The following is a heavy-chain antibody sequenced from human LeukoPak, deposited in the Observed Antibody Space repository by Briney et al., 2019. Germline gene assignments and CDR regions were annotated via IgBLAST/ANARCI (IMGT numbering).Heavy chain of an antibody. CDR2: MNPNSGNT. J-gene: IGHJ4*02. D-gene: IGHD3-22*01. V-gene: IGHV1-8*01. CDR3: ARVQGGYYYDSSGYESPGFDY. CDR1: GYTFTSYD. Sequence: ASVKVSCKASGYTFTSYDINWVRQATGQGLEWMGWMNPNSGNTGYAQKFQGRVTMTRDTSTSTVYMELSSLRSEDTAVYYCARVQGGYYYDSSGYESPGFDYWGQGTLVTVSS.